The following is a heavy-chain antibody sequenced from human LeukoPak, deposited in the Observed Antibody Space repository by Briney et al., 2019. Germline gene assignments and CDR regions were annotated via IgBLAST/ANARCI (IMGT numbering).Heavy chain of an antibody. D-gene: IGHD3-3*01. CDR3: ARQNDFRLDY. J-gene: IGHJ4*02. CDR1: GSTFSSYW. CDR2: IYPGDSDT. Sequence: GESLQISCKGSGSTFSSYWIGWVRQMPGKGLEWMGIIYPGDSDTRYSPSLQGQVTISVDTSIGTAYLQWSSLKASDTAIYYCARQNDFRLDYWGQGTLVTVSS. V-gene: IGHV5-51*01.